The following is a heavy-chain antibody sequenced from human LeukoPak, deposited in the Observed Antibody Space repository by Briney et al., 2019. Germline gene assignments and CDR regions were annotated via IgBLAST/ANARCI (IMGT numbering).Heavy chain of an antibody. V-gene: IGHV1-3*03. D-gene: IGHD4-17*01. J-gene: IGHJ4*02. Sequence: ASVKVSCKASGFPFTSYAIHWVRQAPGQRLEWMGWVNADNSNTKYSQEFQGRVTITRDTSASTAYMDLNSLRAEDTAVYYCARDSNYGERDDYWGQGTLVTVSS. CDR3: ARDSNYGERDDY. CDR1: GFPFTSYA. CDR2: VNADNSNT.